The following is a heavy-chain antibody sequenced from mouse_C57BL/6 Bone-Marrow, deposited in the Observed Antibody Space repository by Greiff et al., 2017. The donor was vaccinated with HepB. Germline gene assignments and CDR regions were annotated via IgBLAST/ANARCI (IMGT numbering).Heavy chain of an antibody. V-gene: IGHV1-54*01. J-gene: IGHJ4*01. Sequence: VQLQQSGAELVRPGTSVKVSCKASGYAFTNYLIEWVKQRPGQGLEWIGVINPGSGGTNYNEKFKGKATLTADKASSTAYMQLSSLTSAYSAVSFCARWEAQATLYAMDYWGQGTSVTVSS. CDR3: ARWEAQATLYAMDY. D-gene: IGHD3-2*02. CDR2: INPGSGGT. CDR1: GYAFTNYL.